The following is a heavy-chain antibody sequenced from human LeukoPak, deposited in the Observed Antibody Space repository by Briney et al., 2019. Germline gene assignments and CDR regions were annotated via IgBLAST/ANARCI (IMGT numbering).Heavy chain of an antibody. J-gene: IGHJ6*03. Sequence: GRSLTLSCAVYAFTFSRISMNWVRQAPGKGMEWVSSISISSTYIYYADSVKGRFTISRDNAKNSLYLQMNSLRAEDTAVYYCARGPLVPAAMRNYYYYYIDVWGKGTTVTVSS. CDR3: ARGPLVPAAMRNYYYYYIDV. CDR1: AFTFSRIS. V-gene: IGHV3-21*01. D-gene: IGHD2-2*01. CDR2: ISISSTYI.